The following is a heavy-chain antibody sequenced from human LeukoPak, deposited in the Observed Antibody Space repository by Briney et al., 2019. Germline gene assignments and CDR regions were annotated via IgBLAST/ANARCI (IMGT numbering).Heavy chain of an antibody. D-gene: IGHD2-15*01. CDR1: GFTFSSYA. Sequence: GGSLRLSCASSGFTFSSYAMSGVGQAPGRGLEGVSAISGSGGSTYYADSVRGRFTISRDNSKNTLYLQMNSLRAEDTAVYYCAKGVAGSGYFDYWGQGTLVTVSS. J-gene: IGHJ4*02. CDR2: ISGSGGST. CDR3: AKGVAGSGYFDY. V-gene: IGHV3-23*01.